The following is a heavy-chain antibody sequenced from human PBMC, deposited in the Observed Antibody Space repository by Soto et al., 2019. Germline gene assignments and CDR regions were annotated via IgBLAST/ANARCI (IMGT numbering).Heavy chain of an antibody. D-gene: IGHD3-10*01. V-gene: IGHV3-11*01. Sequence: GGSLRLSCAASGFIFSDYYISWTRQAPGKGLEWVSFITSSGRNKYYADSVKGRFTITRDNSRNLVFLEINRLGAEDTAVYYCAREGKGGSGADYWGLGTLVTVSS. CDR3: AREGKGGSGADY. CDR1: GFIFSDYY. J-gene: IGHJ4*02. CDR2: ITSSGRNK.